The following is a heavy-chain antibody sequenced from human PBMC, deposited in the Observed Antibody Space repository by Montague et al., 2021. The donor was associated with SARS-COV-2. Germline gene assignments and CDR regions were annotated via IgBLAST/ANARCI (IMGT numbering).Heavy chain of an antibody. CDR2: IYYSGST. Sequence: TLSLTCSVSSGSINSGGFYWSWIRQPPGKGLEWIGYIYYSGSTYYNPPLGSRLTISVDTSKNQFSLNLSSVTAADTAVYYCARSVRGYCNDDSCLARYYYGLDVWGQGTTVTVSS. CDR1: SGSINSGGFY. CDR3: ARSVRGYCNDDSCLARYYYGLDV. J-gene: IGHJ6*02. D-gene: IGHD2-15*01. V-gene: IGHV4-31*03.